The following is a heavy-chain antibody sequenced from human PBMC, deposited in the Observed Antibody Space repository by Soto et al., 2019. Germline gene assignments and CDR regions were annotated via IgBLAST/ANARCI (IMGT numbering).Heavy chain of an antibody. J-gene: IGHJ3*02. V-gene: IGHV3-23*01. CDR3: AKIPHSSSWYLDAFDI. CDR1: GFTFSSYA. Sequence: LRLSCAASGFTFSSYAMSWVRQAPGKGLEWVSAISGSGGSTYYADSVKGRFTISRDNSKNTLYLQMNSLRAEDTAVYYCAKIPHSSSWYLDAFDIWGQGTMVTVSS. D-gene: IGHD6-13*01. CDR2: ISGSGGST.